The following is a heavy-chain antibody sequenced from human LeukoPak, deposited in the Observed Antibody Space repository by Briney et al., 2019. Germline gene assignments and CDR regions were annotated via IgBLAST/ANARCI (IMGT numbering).Heavy chain of an antibody. CDR2: IKEDGSEK. CDR1: GFTFSSYW. V-gene: IGHV3-7*01. CDR3: VRAVRRSFDI. D-gene: IGHD3-10*01. J-gene: IGHJ3*02. Sequence: GGSLRLSCAASGFTFSSYWMTWVRQAPGKGPEWVANIKEDGSEKYYVDSVKGRFTVSRDNARKSLFLQMNNLRDEDAAVYYCVRAVRRSFDIWGQGTMVTVSS.